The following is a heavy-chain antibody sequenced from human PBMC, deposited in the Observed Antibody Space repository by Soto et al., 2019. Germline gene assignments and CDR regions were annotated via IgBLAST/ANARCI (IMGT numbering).Heavy chain of an antibody. D-gene: IGHD3-3*01. CDR3: ARDHESGSGHSVPAGFGY. CDR2: IWNDGRNT. V-gene: IGHV3-33*01. CDR1: GFIFGRFG. J-gene: IGHJ4*02. Sequence: QVQLVESGGGVVQLGRSLKLACAASGFIFGRFGMHWVRQPPGKGLEWVAVIWNDGRNTLYADPLQGRFTISRDNSKNTLYLEMDSLRADDTAVYYCARDHESGSGHSVPAGFGYWGQGTLVTVSP.